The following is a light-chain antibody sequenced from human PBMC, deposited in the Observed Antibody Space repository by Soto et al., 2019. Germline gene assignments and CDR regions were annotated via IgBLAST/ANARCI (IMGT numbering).Light chain of an antibody. J-gene: IGKJ5*01. CDR2: GAS. Sequence: EIVMTQSPATLSVSPGERATLSCRASQSVSSDLAWYHQKPGQAPRLLIYGASTRATGIPARFSGSGSGTEFTLTINSLRSEDSAVYYCQQYNNWPPITFGQGTRLEIK. CDR1: QSVSSD. CDR3: QQYNNWPPIT. V-gene: IGKV3-15*01.